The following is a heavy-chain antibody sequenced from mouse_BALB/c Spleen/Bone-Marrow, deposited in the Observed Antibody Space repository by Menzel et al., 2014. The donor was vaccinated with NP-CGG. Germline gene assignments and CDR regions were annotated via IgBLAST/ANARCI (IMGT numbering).Heavy chain of an antibody. CDR2: IRDKANGYTT. V-gene: IGHV7-3*02. Sequence: EVRLVESGGGLVQPGGSLRLSCATSGFTFSDYYMSWVRQPPGKALEWLGFIRDKANGYTTEYSASVKGRFTISRDNSQSILCLQMNTLRAEDSATYYCARDTNYGNYYWYFDVWGAGTTVTVSS. J-gene: IGHJ1*01. D-gene: IGHD2-1*01. CDR1: GFTFSDYY. CDR3: ARDTNYGNYYWYFDV.